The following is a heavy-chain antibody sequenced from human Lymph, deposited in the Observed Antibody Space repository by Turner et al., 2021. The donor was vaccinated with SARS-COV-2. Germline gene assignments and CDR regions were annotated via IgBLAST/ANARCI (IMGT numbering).Heavy chain of an antibody. J-gene: IGHJ6*02. Sequence: QLQLQESGTGLGKPSETLYLTYAVSGGSISSSSSFWGWIRHPPGKWLDWIGTIYYSGVTYDNPSLKSRFTMSVDTSKNQFSLKLSSVTASDTAVYYCATHFFGWYWTDHIKNSYYYVMDVWGQGTTVTVSS. CDR2: IYYSGVT. CDR3: ATHFFGWYWTDHIKNSYYYVMDV. V-gene: IGHV4-39*01. D-gene: IGHD6-19*01. CDR1: GGSISSSSSF.